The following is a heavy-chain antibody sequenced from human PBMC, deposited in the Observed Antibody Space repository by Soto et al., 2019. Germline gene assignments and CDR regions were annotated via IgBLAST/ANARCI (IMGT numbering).Heavy chain of an antibody. Sequence: EVQLVESGGGLVQPGGSLRLSCAASGFTFSSYWMSWVRQAPGKGLEWVANIKQDGSEKYYVDSVKGRFTISRDNAKNSLYLQMNSLRAEDTAVYYCASAIYDFWSGLVDYWGQGTLVTVSS. CDR3: ASAIYDFWSGLVDY. J-gene: IGHJ4*02. CDR1: GFTFSSYW. D-gene: IGHD3-3*01. V-gene: IGHV3-7*03. CDR2: IKQDGSEK.